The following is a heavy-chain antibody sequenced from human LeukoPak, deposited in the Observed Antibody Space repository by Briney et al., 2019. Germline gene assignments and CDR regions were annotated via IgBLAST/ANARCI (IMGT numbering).Heavy chain of an antibody. CDR1: GGSISRYY. D-gene: IGHD6-13*01. CDR2: IYYSGST. CDR3: ARGYSSSWLGKFDY. J-gene: IGHJ4*02. Sequence: SETLSLTCTVSGGSISRYYWSWIRQTPGKGLEWIGYIYYSGSTNYSPPLNSRVTMSVDTSKNQFSLNLNSVTAADTAVYYCARGYSSSWLGKFDYWGQGTLVTVSS. V-gene: IGHV4-59*01.